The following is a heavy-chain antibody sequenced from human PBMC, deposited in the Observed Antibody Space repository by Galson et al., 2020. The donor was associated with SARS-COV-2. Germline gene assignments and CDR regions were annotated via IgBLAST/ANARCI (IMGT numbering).Heavy chain of an antibody. CDR2: ISYDGSNK. J-gene: IGHJ6*03. Sequence: GFLRLSCAASGFTFSSYAMHWVRQAPGKGLEWVAVISYDGSNKYYADSVKGRFTISRDNSKNTLYLQMNSLRAEDTAVYYCARSSSGYYYMDVWGKGTTVTVSS. V-gene: IGHV3-30*04. D-gene: IGHD6-6*01. CDR1: GFTFSSYA. CDR3: ARSSSGYYYMDV.